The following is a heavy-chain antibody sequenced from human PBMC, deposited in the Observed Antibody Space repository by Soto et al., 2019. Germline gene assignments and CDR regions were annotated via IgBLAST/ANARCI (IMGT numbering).Heavy chain of an antibody. Sequence: GGSLRLSCTASGFTFGDYAMSWFRQAPGKGLEWVGFIRSKAYGGTTEYAASVKGRFTISRDDSKSIAYLQMNSLKTEDTAVYYCTRAGPGVIADIVVVVAAKFDYWGQGTLVTVSS. V-gene: IGHV3-49*03. CDR1: GFTFGDYA. D-gene: IGHD2-15*01. CDR2: IRSKAYGGTT. CDR3: TRAGPGVIADIVVVVAAKFDY. J-gene: IGHJ4*02.